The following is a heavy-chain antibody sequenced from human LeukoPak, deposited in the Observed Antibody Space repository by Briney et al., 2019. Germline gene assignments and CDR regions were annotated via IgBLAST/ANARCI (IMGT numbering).Heavy chain of an antibody. D-gene: IGHD5-24*01. V-gene: IGHV5-51*01. CDR3: ARKRTFDI. CDR1: GYSFTNYW. Sequence: GESLKISCEASGYSFTNYWIGWVRQMPGKGLEWMGIIYPADSDTRYSPSFQGQVTISADKSISTAYPQWSSLKASDTAMYYCARKRTFDIWGQGTMVTVSS. CDR2: IYPADSDT. J-gene: IGHJ3*02.